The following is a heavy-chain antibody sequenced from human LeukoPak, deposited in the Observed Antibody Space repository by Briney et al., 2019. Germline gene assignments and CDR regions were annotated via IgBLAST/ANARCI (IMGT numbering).Heavy chain of an antibody. CDR3: ARDKGRDGYTAFDY. Sequence: ASVKVSCKASGYTFTAYYMHWVRQAPGQGLEWMGRINPNSGDTNYAQKFQGRVTITRDTSISTAYMELSRQRSDDTAVYYCARDKGRDGYTAFDYWGQGTLVTVSS. CDR1: GYTFTAYY. J-gene: IGHJ4*02. D-gene: IGHD5-24*01. V-gene: IGHV1-2*06. CDR2: INPNSGDT.